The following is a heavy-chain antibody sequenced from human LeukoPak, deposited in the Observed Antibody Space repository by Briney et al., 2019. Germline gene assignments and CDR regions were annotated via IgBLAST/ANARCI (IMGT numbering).Heavy chain of an antibody. CDR3: ARGPARGNWFDP. Sequence: ASVKVSCKASGYTFTGYYMHWVRQAPEQGLEWMGWINPSSGGTNYAQKLQGRVTMTRDTSISTAYMELSRLRYDDMAVYYCARGPARGNWFDPWGQGTLVTVSS. CDR2: INPSSGGT. CDR1: GYTFTGYY. J-gene: IGHJ5*02. V-gene: IGHV1-2*02.